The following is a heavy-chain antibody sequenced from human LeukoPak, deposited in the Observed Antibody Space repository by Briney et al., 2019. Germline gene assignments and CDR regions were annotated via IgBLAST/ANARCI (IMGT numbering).Heavy chain of an antibody. D-gene: IGHD5-24*01. CDR1: GVSISSTTNY. Sequence: SETLSLTCTVSGVSISSTTNYWGWVRQPPGKGLERIGSIYYSGTTYYNPSLKSRFTISVDTSKSQFSLKLTSVTAADTAVYYCARHEEEDGYNAKTVDYWGQGTLVTVSS. CDR3: ARHEEEDGYNAKTVDY. J-gene: IGHJ4*02. V-gene: IGHV4-39*01. CDR2: IYYSGTT.